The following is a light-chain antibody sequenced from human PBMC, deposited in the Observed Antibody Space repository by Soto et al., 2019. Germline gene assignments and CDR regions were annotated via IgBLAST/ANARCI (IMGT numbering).Light chain of an antibody. V-gene: IGKV3-11*01. Sequence: EIVLTQSPATLSLSPGERATLSCRASQSVSAYVAWYQQKPGQAPRLLIYDTSNRATGVPARFSGSGSGTDFSLTISSLEPEYFAVYYCQQRTNWPPVTFGQGTRLEI. J-gene: IGKJ5*01. CDR3: QQRTNWPPVT. CDR2: DTS. CDR1: QSVSAY.